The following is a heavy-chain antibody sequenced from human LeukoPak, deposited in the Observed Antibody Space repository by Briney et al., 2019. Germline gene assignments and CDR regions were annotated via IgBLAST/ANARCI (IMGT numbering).Heavy chain of an antibody. V-gene: IGHV4-61*08. Sequence: PSQTLSLTCTVSGGSISSGGYYWSWIRQHPGKGLEWIGYFYYSGSTNYNPSLKSRVTISGDTSKNQFSLRMSSVTAADTAVYYCARGGIPTQNWFDPWGQGTLVTVSS. CDR1: GGSISSGGYY. CDR2: FYYSGST. D-gene: IGHD1-14*01. J-gene: IGHJ5*02. CDR3: ARGGIPTQNWFDP.